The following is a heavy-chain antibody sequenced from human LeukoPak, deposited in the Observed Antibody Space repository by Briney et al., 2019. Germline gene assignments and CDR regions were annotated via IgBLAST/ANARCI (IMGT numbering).Heavy chain of an antibody. V-gene: IGHV1-18*01. J-gene: IGHJ4*02. Sequence: GASVKVSCKASGYTCTSYDFSWVRQAPGQGLEWMGWISAGNGNTKYSQNFQGRVTFISNTSATTAFMELSSLRSEDAAVYYCARDSGSGNNDYWGQGTLVTVSS. D-gene: IGHD1-26*01. CDR3: ARDSGSGNNDY. CDR1: GYTCTSYD. CDR2: ISAGNGNT.